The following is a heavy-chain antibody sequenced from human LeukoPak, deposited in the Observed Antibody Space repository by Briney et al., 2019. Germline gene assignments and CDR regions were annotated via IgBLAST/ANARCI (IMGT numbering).Heavy chain of an antibody. V-gene: IGHV3-30-3*01. D-gene: IGHD2-2*02. CDR1: GSTLSSYA. CDR2: ISYDGSNK. J-gene: IGHJ4*02. CDR3: ARSGYCSSTSCYTDPFDY. Sequence: GGSLRLSCAASGSTLSSYAMHWVRQAPGKGLEWVAVISYDGSNKYYADSVKGRFTISRDNSKNTLYLQMNSLRAEDTAVYYCARSGYCSSTSCYTDPFDYWGQGTLVTVSS.